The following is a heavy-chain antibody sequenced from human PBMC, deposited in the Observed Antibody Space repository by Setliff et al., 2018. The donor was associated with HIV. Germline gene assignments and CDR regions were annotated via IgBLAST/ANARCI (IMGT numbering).Heavy chain of an antibody. CDR1: GGSLTSSSYY. Sequence: SETLSLTCTVSGGSLTSSSYYWGWIRQPPGKGLEWLGLVYYRGITFYSPSLKSPVTISIDTSKNQFSLKLTSVTIADTAVYYCARFTSGWYGQYWGQGTLVTVSS. V-gene: IGHV4-39*07. J-gene: IGHJ4*02. CDR2: VYYRGIT. CDR3: ARFTSGWYGQY. D-gene: IGHD6-19*01.